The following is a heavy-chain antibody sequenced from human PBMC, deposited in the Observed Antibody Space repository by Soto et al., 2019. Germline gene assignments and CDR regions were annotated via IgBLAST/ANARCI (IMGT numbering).Heavy chain of an antibody. D-gene: IGHD5-18*01. J-gene: IGHJ6*02. Sequence: VKVSCKASGGAFTSYVFNWVRQAPGQGLEWMGGITPIFGSTTYAEKFQGRVTITADESTSTVYMDLSSLRSEDTAVYYCARDPRQWLSYGLDVWGQGTTVTVSS. CDR1: GGAFTSYV. CDR2: ITPIFGST. CDR3: ARDPRQWLSYGLDV. V-gene: IGHV1-69*13.